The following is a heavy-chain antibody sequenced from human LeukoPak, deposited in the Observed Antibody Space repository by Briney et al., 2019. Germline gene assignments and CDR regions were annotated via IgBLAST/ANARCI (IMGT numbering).Heavy chain of an antibody. V-gene: IGHV3-7*03. CDR2: IKQDGSEK. CDR3: AKDIDGSSGYDSPFDY. CDR1: GFTFSSYW. Sequence: PGGSLRLSCAASGFTFSSYWMSWVRRAPGKGLEWVANIKQDGSEKYYVDSVKGRFTISRDNAKNSLYLQMNSLRAEDTALYYCAKDIDGSSGYDSPFDYWGQGTLVTVSS. J-gene: IGHJ4*02. D-gene: IGHD5-12*01.